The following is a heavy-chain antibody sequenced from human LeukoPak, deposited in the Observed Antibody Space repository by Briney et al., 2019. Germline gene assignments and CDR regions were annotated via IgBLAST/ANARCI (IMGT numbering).Heavy chain of an antibody. CDR1: GFIVSKKD. Sequence: GGSLRLSCAASGFIVSKKDMTWVRQAPGKGLEWVSVLFTYTNTYYADSVSGRFTVSRDNSKNTMYLQMNSLRAEDTAVYYCASLRGRAFDIWGQGTMVTVSS. CDR2: LFTYTNT. V-gene: IGHV3-66*01. J-gene: IGHJ3*02. D-gene: IGHD5-12*01. CDR3: ASLRGRAFDI.